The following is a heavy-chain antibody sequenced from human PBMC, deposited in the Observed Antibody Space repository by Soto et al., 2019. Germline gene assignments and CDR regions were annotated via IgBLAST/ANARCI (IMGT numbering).Heavy chain of an antibody. V-gene: IGHV3-74*01. CDR3: ARGRPDGMDV. J-gene: IGHJ6*04. CDR1: GFTFGSSW. CDR2: IDSDGSST. Sequence: EVQLVESGGGLVQPGGSLRISCAASGFTFGSSWMNWVRQAPGKGLVWVSRIDSDGSSTTYADSVKGRFTTSRDNDKNTLYLQMSSLMVEDTAVYSCARGRPDGMDVWGEGTTVTVSS.